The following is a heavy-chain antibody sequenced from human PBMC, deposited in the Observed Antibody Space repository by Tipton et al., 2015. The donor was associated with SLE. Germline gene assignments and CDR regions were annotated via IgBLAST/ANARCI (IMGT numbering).Heavy chain of an antibody. CDR1: GYRFTNFW. CDR2: IYLDDSDT. D-gene: IGHD2-21*02. CDR3: ARGDYGGDWCYFDY. Sequence: QLVQSGAEVKKPGESLEISCKASGYRFTNFWIGWVRQMPGKGLEWMGIIYLDDSDTRYSPSFQGQVTISADKSISTAYLQWSSLKASDTAMYYCARGDYGGDWCYFDYWGQGTLVTVSS. V-gene: IGHV5-51*03. J-gene: IGHJ4*02.